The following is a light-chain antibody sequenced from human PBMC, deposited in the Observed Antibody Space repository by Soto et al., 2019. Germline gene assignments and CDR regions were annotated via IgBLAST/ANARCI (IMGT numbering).Light chain of an antibody. Sequence: DIQMTQSPSTLSASVGDRVTITCRASQSISSWLAWYQQKPGKAPKLLIYDASTLESGVPSRFTGRGSGTEFTLTISSLQPEDVATYYCQKYNSAPWTFGQGTKVDIK. CDR2: DAS. CDR1: QSISSW. J-gene: IGKJ1*01. CDR3: QKYNSAPWT. V-gene: IGKV1-5*01.